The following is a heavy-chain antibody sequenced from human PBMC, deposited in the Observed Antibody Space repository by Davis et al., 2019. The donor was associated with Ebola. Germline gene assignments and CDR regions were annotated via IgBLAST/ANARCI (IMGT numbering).Heavy chain of an antibody. CDR1: GFIFSTYV. Sequence: PGGSLRLSCSASGFIFSTYVMSWVRQAPGKGLEWVSTYGTSADTYYADSVKGRFTISRDNSKNTLYLQMNGLRVEDTAMYYCARHVNGGFWYFDLWGRGTRVTVSS. V-gene: IGHV3-23*01. D-gene: IGHD4-23*01. CDR2: GTSADT. J-gene: IGHJ2*01. CDR3: ARHVNGGFWYFDL.